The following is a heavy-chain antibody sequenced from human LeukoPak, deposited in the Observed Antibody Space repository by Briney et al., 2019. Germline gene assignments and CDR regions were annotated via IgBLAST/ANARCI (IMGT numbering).Heavy chain of an antibody. CDR2: IYYSGST. V-gene: IGHV4-59*12. D-gene: IGHD3-3*01. CDR3: ASTIGGAFDI. Sequence: SETLSLTCAVYGGSFSGYYWSWIRQPPGKGLEWIGYIYYSGSTNYNPSLKSRVTISVDTSKNQFSLKLSSVTAADTAVYYCASTIGGAFDIWGQGTMVTVSS. CDR1: GGSFSGYY. J-gene: IGHJ3*02.